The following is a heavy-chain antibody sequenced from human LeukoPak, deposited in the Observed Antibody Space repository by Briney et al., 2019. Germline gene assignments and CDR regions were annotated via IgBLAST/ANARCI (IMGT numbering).Heavy chain of an antibody. CDR2: ISYDGSNE. Sequence: QPGGSLRLSCAASGFTFSSYVMHWVRQAPGKGLEWVAIISYDGSNEYYADSVKGRFTISRDNSKNTLYLQMNSLRAADTAVYYCARHPYYYDSSGYPRRNAFDFWGQGTTVTVSS. CDR1: GFTFSSYV. D-gene: IGHD3-22*01. CDR3: ARHPYYYDSSGYPRRNAFDF. J-gene: IGHJ3*01. V-gene: IGHV3-30*04.